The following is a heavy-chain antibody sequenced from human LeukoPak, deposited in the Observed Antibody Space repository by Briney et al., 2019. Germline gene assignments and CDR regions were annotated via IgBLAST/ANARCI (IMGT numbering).Heavy chain of an antibody. D-gene: IGHD3-3*01. V-gene: IGHV3-23*01. Sequence: PGGSLRLSCAASGFTVSSNYMSWVRQAPGKGLEWVSAISGSGGSTYYADSVKGRFTISRDNSKNTLYLQMNSLRAEDTAVYYCATPGWGYDFWSGYLGDYYGMDVWGQGTTVTVSS. CDR2: ISGSGGST. J-gene: IGHJ6*02. CDR3: ATPGWGYDFWSGYLGDYYGMDV. CDR1: GFTVSSNY.